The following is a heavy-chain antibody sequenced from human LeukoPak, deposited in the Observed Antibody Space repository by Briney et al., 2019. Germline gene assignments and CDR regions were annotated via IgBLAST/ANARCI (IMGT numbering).Heavy chain of an antibody. V-gene: IGHV4-34*01. J-gene: IGHJ4*02. CDR1: GGSFSGFY. D-gene: IGHD5-18*01. CDR2: ISHSGTT. CDR3: ARGGLDTRRGGYFDY. Sequence: SETPSLTCAVYGGSFSGFYWSWVRQPPGKGLEWIGEISHSGTTYFNPSLKSRVTVSVDTSKSQFSLRLDSMTAADTAVYYCARGGLDTRRGGYFDYWGQGIPVTVSS.